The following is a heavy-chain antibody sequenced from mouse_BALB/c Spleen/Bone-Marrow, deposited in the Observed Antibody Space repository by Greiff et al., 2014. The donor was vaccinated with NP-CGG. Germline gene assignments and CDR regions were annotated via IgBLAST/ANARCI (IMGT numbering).Heavy chain of an antibody. V-gene: IGHV1-18*01. J-gene: IGHJ3*01. Sequence: VQLQQSGPELVKPGASMKISCKASGYSFTGYTMNWVKQSHGKNLEWIGLINPYNGGASYNQKFKGKATLTVDKSSSTAYMELLSLTSEDSAVYYCARDYYGFSYGFAYWGQGTLVTVSA. CDR2: INPYNGGA. CDR1: GYSFTGYT. CDR3: ARDYYGFSYGFAY. D-gene: IGHD1-1*01.